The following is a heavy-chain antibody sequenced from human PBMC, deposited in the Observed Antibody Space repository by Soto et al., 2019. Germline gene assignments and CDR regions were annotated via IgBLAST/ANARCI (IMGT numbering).Heavy chain of an antibody. CDR1: GGSISSSDYY. D-gene: IGHD3-10*01. CDR2: IYYSGSA. Sequence: PSGTLSLTCTVSGGSISSSDYYWGWIRQPPGKGLEWIGNIYYSGSASYNPSLKSRVTISVDTSKNQVSLNLSSVTAADTALYYCARQGFGPLHGLVDVWGQGTTVTVSS. CDR3: ARQGFGPLHGLVDV. V-gene: IGHV4-39*01. J-gene: IGHJ6*02.